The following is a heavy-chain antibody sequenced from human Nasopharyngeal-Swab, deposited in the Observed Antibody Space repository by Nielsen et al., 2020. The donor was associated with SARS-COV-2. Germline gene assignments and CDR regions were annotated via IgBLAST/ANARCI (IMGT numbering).Heavy chain of an antibody. Sequence: GGSLRLSCAASGFTVSSNYMSWVRQAPGKGLEWVSVIYSGGSTYYADSVKGRFTISRDNSKNTLYLQMNSLRAEDTAVYYCARAWSCDSSGCYFDYWGQRTLVTVSS. D-gene: IGHD3-22*01. CDR3: ARAWSCDSSGCYFDY. CDR2: IYSGGST. V-gene: IGHV3-53*01. J-gene: IGHJ4*02. CDR1: GFTVSSNY.